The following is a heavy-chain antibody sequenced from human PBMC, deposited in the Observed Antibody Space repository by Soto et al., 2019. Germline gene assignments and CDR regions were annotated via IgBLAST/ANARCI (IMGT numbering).Heavy chain of an antibody. CDR1: GFTFSSYG. D-gene: IGHD1-7*01. V-gene: IGHV3-30*18. CDR3: ANVDNWNYGANYYYGMDV. CDR2: ISYDGSNK. Sequence: QVQLVESGGGVVQPGRSLRLSCAASGFTFSSYGMHWVRQAPGKGLEWVAVISYDGSNKYYADSVKGRFTISRDNSKNTLYLQMNSLRAEDTAAYYCANVDNWNYGANYYYGMDVWGQGTTLTVSS. J-gene: IGHJ6*02.